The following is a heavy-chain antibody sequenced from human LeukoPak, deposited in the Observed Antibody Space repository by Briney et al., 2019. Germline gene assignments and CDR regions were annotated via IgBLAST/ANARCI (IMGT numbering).Heavy chain of an antibody. Sequence: GGSLRLSCAASGFTFSDYYMSWIRQAPGKGLEWVSYISSSGSTIYYADSVKGRFTISRDNAKNSLYLQMNSLRAEDTAVYYCARSSHSYATSGFYFDYWGQGTLVTVSS. D-gene: IGHD5-18*01. CDR2: ISSSGSTI. V-gene: IGHV3-11*01. J-gene: IGHJ4*02. CDR1: GFTFSDYY. CDR3: ARSSHSYATSGFYFDY.